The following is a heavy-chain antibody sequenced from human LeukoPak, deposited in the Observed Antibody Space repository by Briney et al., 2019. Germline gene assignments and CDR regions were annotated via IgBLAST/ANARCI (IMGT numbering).Heavy chain of an antibody. V-gene: IGHV1-8*02. CDR2: MNPNSGNT. J-gene: IGHJ6*02. CDR3: ARSSRILWFGEFYYYYGMDV. CDR1: GYTFTSYG. Sequence: ASVKVSCKASGYTFTSYGINWVRQATGQGLEWMGWMNPNSGNTGYAQKFQGRVTMTRNTSISTAYMELSSLRSEDTAVYYCARSSRILWFGEFYYYYGMDVWGQGTTVTVSS. D-gene: IGHD3-10*01.